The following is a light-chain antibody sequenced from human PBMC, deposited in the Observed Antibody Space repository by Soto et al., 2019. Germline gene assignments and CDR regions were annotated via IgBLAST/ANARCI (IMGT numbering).Light chain of an antibody. V-gene: IGKV3-15*01. J-gene: IGKJ1*01. CDR2: GAS. CDR3: QQYRSWPRT. CDR1: QSVSSK. Sequence: EIVLTQSPGTLSLSPGERATLSCRASQSVSSKLAWYQQKPGQAPRLLIYGASTRATDMPGTFSGRGSGTEFTLTITSLRPEDFGVYYCQQYRSWPRTFGQGTKVDIK.